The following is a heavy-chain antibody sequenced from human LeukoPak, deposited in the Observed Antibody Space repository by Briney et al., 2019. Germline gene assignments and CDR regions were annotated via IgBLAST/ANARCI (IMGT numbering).Heavy chain of an antibody. D-gene: IGHD2-2*02. V-gene: IGHV1-18*01. Sequence: ASVSVSCKASGYNISNNGISWVRQAPGQGLEWMGLTSVYNSNTNSAQKLQGRVTMTTDTSTSTAYMELRSLRSDDTAVYYCARMGCRSGSCYTLDYWGQGTLVTVYS. CDR2: TSVYNSNT. CDR3: ARMGCRSGSCYTLDY. CDR1: GYNISNNG. J-gene: IGHJ4*02.